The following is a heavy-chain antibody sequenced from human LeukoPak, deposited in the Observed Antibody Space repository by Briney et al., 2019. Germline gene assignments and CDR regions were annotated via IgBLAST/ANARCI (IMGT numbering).Heavy chain of an antibody. D-gene: IGHD1-26*01. Sequence: GGSLRLSCAASGFTFSSYAMTWVRQAPGKGLEWVSVISASGTAHYTDSMKGRFTISRDNPKNTVYLQLSSLRPEDTAIYYCAREGVGIKDLDYWGQGTLVTVSS. V-gene: IGHV3-23*01. CDR3: AREGVGIKDLDY. CDR1: GFTFSSYA. CDR2: ISASGTA. J-gene: IGHJ4*02.